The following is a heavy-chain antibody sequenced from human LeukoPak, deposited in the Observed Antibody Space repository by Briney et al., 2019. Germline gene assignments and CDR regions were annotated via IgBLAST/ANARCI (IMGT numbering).Heavy chain of an antibody. Sequence: GGSLRLSCAASGFTVSSNYMSWVRQAPGKGLEWFSVIYSGGSTYYADSVKGRFTISRDNSKNTLYLQMNSLRAEDTAVYYCARERRMYDWYFDLWGRGTLVTVSS. V-gene: IGHV3-66*01. J-gene: IGHJ2*01. CDR1: GFTVSSNY. CDR2: IYSGGST. CDR3: ARERRMYDWYFDL. D-gene: IGHD2-8*01.